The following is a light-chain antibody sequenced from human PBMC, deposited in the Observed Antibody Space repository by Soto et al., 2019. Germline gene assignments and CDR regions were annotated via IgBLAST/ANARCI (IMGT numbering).Light chain of an antibody. J-gene: IGLJ1*01. CDR1: SSNIGSHT. V-gene: IGLV1-44*01. CDR3: AAWDDSLNGYV. Sequence: QSVLTQPPSASGTPGQRVTVSCSGSSSNIGSHTVNWYQQLPGTAPKLLIYLNNQRPSGVPDRFSGSKSGTSASLAISGLQSEDDADYYCAAWDDSLNGYVFGTGTKVTVL. CDR2: LNN.